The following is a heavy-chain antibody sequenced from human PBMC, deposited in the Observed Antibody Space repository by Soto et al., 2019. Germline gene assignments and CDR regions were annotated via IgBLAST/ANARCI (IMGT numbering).Heavy chain of an antibody. J-gene: IGHJ5*02. CDR2: IIPILGIA. D-gene: IGHD3-10*01. CDR1: GGTFSSYT. Sequence: ASVKVSCKASGGTFSSYTISWVRQAPGQGLEWMGRIIPILGIANYAQKFQGRVTITADKSTSTAYMGLGSLRSEDTAVYYCVAGFGELFSPWGQGTLVTVSS. CDR3: VAGFGELFSP. V-gene: IGHV1-69*02.